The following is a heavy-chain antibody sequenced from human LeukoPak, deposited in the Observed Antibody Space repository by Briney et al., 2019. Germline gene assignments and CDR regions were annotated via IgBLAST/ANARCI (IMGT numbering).Heavy chain of an antibody. CDR2: INPTGGST. D-gene: IGHD1-14*01. V-gene: IGHV1-46*01. Sequence: ASVKVSCKASGYTFTSYYMHWVRQAPGQGLEWMGLINPTGGSTGYAQKFQGRVTMTRDMSTSTDYMELSRLRSDDTAVYYCARDRTRYYYYSYMDVWGKGTAVTISS. J-gene: IGHJ6*03. CDR1: GYTFTSYY. CDR3: ARDRTRYYYYSYMDV.